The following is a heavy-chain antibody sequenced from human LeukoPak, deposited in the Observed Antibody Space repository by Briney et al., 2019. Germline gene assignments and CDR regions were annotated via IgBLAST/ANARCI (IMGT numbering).Heavy chain of an antibody. CDR2: IYHSGST. J-gene: IGHJ4*02. D-gene: IGHD6-13*01. CDR3: AREGEAAAGTDY. V-gene: IGHV4-30-2*01. Sequence: SETLSLTCTVSGGSISSGGYYWSWIRQPPGKGLEWIGYIYHSGSTYYNPSLKSRVTISVDRSKNQFSLKLSSVTAADTAVYYCAREGEAAAGTDYWGQGTLVTVSS. CDR1: GGSISSGGYY.